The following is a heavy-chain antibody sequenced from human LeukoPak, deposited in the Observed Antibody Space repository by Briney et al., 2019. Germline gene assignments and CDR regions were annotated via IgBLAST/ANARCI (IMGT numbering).Heavy chain of an antibody. CDR1: GYTFTSYG. CDR2: ISAYNGNT. V-gene: IGHV1-18*01. Sequence: ASVKVSCKASGYTFTSYGISWVRQAPGQGLAWMGWISAYNGNTNYAQKLQGRVTMTTDTSTSTAYMELRSLRSDDTAVYYCARDSTVYYYDSSGYYPPDYWGQGTLVTVSS. CDR3: ARDSTVYYYDSSGYYPPDY. D-gene: IGHD3-22*01. J-gene: IGHJ4*02.